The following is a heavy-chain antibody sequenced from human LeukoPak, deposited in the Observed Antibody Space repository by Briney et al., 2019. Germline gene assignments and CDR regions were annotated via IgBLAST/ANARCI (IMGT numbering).Heavy chain of an antibody. CDR3: ARGTANTVFEY. Sequence: XCKAXGYTFTYYFIHWVRQAPGQGLEWMGRINPNSGGTKLAQKFQGRVTMTTDMSIDTAYMDLSRLTSDDTAVYYCARGTANTVFEYWGQGTLVTVSS. J-gene: IGHJ4*02. V-gene: IGHV1-2*06. CDR2: INPNSGGT. CDR1: GYTFTYYF. D-gene: IGHD4-17*01.